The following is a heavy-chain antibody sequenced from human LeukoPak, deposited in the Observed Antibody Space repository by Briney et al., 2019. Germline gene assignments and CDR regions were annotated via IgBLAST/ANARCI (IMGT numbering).Heavy chain of an antibody. CDR1: GFIVSGTY. D-gene: IGHD2-21*01. CDR2: IYSGGDT. J-gene: IGHJ4*02. CDR3: AKAPVTSCRGAYCYPFDS. Sequence: GGSLRLSCAASGFIVSGTYMTWVRQAPGKGLECVSIIYSGGDTYYTDSVKGRFSVSRDNSKNTLYLQMNSLRAEDAAVYFCAKAPVTSCRGAYCYPFDSWGQGTLVTVSS. V-gene: IGHV3-53*01.